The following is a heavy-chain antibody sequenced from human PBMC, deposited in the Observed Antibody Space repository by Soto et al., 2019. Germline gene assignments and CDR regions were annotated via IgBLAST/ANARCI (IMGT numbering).Heavy chain of an antibody. V-gene: IGHV3-74*01. CDR1: GFTFSSYW. J-gene: IGHJ6*02. CDR3: ARHVAVATISWGNAGMDV. CDR2: INSDGSNT. Sequence: EVQLVESGGGLVQPGGSLRLSCAASGFTFSSYWMHWVRQAPGEGLVWVSRINSDGSNTTYADSVTGRFTTSRDNAKTTLFLQMNSLRGEDTAVHYCARHVAVATISWGNAGMDVWGQGTTVTGSS. D-gene: IGHD5-12*01.